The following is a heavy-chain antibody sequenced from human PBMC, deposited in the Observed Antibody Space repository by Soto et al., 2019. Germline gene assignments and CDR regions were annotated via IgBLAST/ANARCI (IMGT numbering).Heavy chain of an antibody. J-gene: IGHJ4*02. CDR3: ASSYGSGYPAFDY. V-gene: IGHV1-69*02. CDR2: VNTIVSMS. CDR1: GDTFNFYS. Sequence: QVQLVQSGAEVKRPGSSVKVSCKASGDTFNFYSINWVRQAPGLGLEWMGRVNTIVSMSNYVQKFQGIGTMTADKSSSTAFMELSSLRPEDTAIYYCASSYGSGYPAFDYWGQGALVSVSS. D-gene: IGHD3-10*01.